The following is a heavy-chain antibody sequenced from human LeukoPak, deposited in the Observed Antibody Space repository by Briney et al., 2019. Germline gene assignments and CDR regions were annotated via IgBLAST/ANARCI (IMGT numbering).Heavy chain of an antibody. Sequence: PSETLSLTCTVSGGSISSYYWSWIRQPPGKGLEWIGFIHYSGSTNYNPSLKSRVTMSVDTSRNQFSLKLSSVTAADTAVYYCARHRIVAAVGAFDYWGQGTLVTVSS. CDR2: IHYSGST. CDR3: ARHRIVAAVGAFDY. D-gene: IGHD6-13*01. CDR1: GGSISSYY. J-gene: IGHJ4*02. V-gene: IGHV4-59*08.